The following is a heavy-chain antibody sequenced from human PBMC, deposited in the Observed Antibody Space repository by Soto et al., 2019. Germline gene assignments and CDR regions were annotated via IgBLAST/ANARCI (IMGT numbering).Heavy chain of an antibody. Sequence: PGGSLRLSCAASGFTFSSYSMNWVRQAPGKGLEWVSSISSSSSYIYYADSVKGRFTISRDNAKNTLYLQMNSLRAEDTAVYYCAKGITRVADHNWFDPWGQGTLVTVSS. CDR1: GFTFSSYS. CDR2: ISSSSSYI. V-gene: IGHV3-21*04. D-gene: IGHD6-19*01. J-gene: IGHJ5*02. CDR3: AKGITRVADHNWFDP.